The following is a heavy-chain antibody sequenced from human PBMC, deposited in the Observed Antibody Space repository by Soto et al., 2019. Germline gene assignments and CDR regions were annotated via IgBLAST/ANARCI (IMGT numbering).Heavy chain of an antibody. Sequence: SETLSLTYSVSGDSINNYEYSWTWIRQPPGEGLEWIGHIYYTGSTSYNPSLESRVTISVYTSKNQFSLKLSSVTAAGTALYYCARALAAAGTWFDYGAQGTLVPVSS. V-gene: IGHV4-30-4*01. CDR3: ARALAAAGTWFDY. D-gene: IGHD6-13*01. CDR1: GDSINNYEYS. CDR2: IYYTGST. J-gene: IGHJ4*02.